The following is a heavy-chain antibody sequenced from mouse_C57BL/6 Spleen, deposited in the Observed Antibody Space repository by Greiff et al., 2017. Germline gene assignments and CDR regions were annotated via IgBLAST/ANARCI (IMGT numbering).Heavy chain of an antibody. CDR3: ARKDYYGSSHWYFDV. Sequence: QVQLQQPGAELVKPGASVKMSCKASGYTFTSYWITWVKQRPGQGLEWIGDIYPGSGSTNYNEKFKSKATLTVDPSSSTAYMQLSSLTSEDSAVYYCARKDYYGSSHWYFDVWGTGTTVTVSS. V-gene: IGHV1-55*01. D-gene: IGHD1-1*01. J-gene: IGHJ1*03. CDR1: GYTFTSYW. CDR2: IYPGSGST.